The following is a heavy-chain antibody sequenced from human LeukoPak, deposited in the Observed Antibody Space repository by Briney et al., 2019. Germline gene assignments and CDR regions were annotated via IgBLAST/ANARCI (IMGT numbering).Heavy chain of an antibody. J-gene: IGHJ4*02. CDR2: ISNDGSNK. D-gene: IGHD3-10*01. Sequence: PGRSLRLSWAASGFTFSSYGMHWVRQAPGKGLEWVAVISNDGSNKYYADSVKGRFTISRDNSKNTLYLQMNSLRAEDTAVYYCANKKGDYWGQGTLVTVSS. CDR1: GFTFSSYG. CDR3: ANKKGDY. V-gene: IGHV3-30*18.